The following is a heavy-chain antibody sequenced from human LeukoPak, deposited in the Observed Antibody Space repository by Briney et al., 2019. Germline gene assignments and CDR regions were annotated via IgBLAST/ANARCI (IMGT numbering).Heavy chain of an antibody. Sequence: SETLSLTCTVSGGSISSSSYYWGWIRQPPGKRLEWIGSIYYSGSTYYNPSLKSRVTISVDTSKNQFSLKLSSVTAADTAVYYYARIVVVPADPYFQHWGQGTLVTVSS. V-gene: IGHV4-39*07. CDR1: GGSISSSSYY. J-gene: IGHJ1*01. CDR3: ARIVVVPADPYFQH. CDR2: IYYSGST. D-gene: IGHD2-2*01.